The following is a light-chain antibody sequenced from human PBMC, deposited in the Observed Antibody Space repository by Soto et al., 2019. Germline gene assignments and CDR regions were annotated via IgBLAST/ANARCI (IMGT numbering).Light chain of an antibody. J-gene: IGKJ5*01. V-gene: IGKV1-9*01. Sequence: DIQLTQSPSFLSASVGDRVTITCRASQGISSHLAWYQQQPGKAPKPLIYVASTLQSGVPSRFSGSGSWTEFTLTISGLQPEDFASYYCKELNSFPITVGQGTRLEIK. CDR1: QGISSH. CDR2: VAS. CDR3: KELNSFPIT.